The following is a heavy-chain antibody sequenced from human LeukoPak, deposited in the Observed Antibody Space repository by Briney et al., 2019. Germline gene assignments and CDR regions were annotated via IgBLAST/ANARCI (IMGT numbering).Heavy chain of an antibody. CDR1: GYTFTSYA. D-gene: IGHD1-14*01. CDR3: ARNLYYFDY. V-gene: IGHV1-69*04. Sequence: GASVKVSCKASGYTFTSYAISWVRQAPGQGLEWMGRIIPILGIANYAQKFQGRVTITADKSTSTAYMELSSLRSEDTAVYYCARNLYYFDYWGQGTLVTVSS. CDR2: IIPILGIA. J-gene: IGHJ4*02.